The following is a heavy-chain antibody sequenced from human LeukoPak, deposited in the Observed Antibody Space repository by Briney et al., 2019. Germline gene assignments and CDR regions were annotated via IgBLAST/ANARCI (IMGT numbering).Heavy chain of an antibody. CDR2: IWYDGSNK. Sequence: GRSLRLSCAASGFTFRSYGMHWVRQAPGKGLEWVAVIWYDGSNKYYADSVKGRFTISRDNSKNTLYLQMNSLRAEDTAVYYCARGYGSGNDFDYWGQGTLVTVSS. CDR3: ARGYGSGNDFDY. CDR1: GFTFRSYG. J-gene: IGHJ4*02. V-gene: IGHV3-33*01. D-gene: IGHD3-10*01.